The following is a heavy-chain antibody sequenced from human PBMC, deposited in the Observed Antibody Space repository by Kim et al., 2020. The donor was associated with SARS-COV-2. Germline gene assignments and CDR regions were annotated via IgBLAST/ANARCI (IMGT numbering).Heavy chain of an antibody. J-gene: IGHJ4*02. V-gene: IGHV3-23*01. Sequence: DSVKGRFTISRDNSKNTLYLQMNSLRAEDTAVYYCAKDIGQINPDSFDYWGQGTLVTVSS. CDR3: AKDIGQINPDSFDY. D-gene: IGHD2-15*01.